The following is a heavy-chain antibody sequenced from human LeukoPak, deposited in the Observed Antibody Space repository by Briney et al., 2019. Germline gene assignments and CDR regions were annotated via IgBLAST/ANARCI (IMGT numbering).Heavy chain of an antibody. V-gene: IGHV3-23*01. D-gene: IGHD6-13*01. Sequence: PGGSLRLSCAASGFTFSSYAMSWVRQAPGKGLEWVSAISGSGGSTYYADSVKGRFTISRDNSKNTLYLQMISLRAEDTAVYYCASYSSSWYMFFDYWGQGTLVTVSS. CDR3: ASYSSSWYMFFDY. CDR1: GFTFSSYA. CDR2: ISGSGGST. J-gene: IGHJ4*02.